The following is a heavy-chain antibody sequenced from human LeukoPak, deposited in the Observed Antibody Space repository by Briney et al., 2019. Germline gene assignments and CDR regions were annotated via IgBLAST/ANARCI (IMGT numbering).Heavy chain of an antibody. D-gene: IGHD3-22*01. V-gene: IGHV4-39*07. CDR2: IYHSGST. CDR1: GGSISSGSYY. Sequence: PSETLSLTCTVSGGSISSGSYYWGWIRQPPGKGLEWIGSIYHSGSTYYNPSLKSRVTISVDTSKNQFSLKLSSVTAADTAVYYCARDQTRRIVVVITTLSYFDYWGQGTLVTVSS. J-gene: IGHJ4*02. CDR3: ARDQTRRIVVVITTLSYFDY.